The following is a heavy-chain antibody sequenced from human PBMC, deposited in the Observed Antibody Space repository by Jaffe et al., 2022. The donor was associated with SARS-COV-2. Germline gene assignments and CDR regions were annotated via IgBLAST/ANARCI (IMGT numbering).Heavy chain of an antibody. D-gene: IGHD3-16*01. V-gene: IGHV3-23*01. CDR2: ISGSGGST. CDR3: AKDIMGIRSLGRDGYYYYGMDV. J-gene: IGHJ6*02. Sequence: EVQLLESGGGLVQPGGSLRLSCAASGFTFSSYAMSWVRQAPGKGLEWVSAISGSGGSTYYADSVKGRFTISRDNSKNTLYLQMNSLRAEDTAVYYCAKDIMGIRSLGRDGYYYYGMDVWGQGTTVTVSS. CDR1: GFTFSSYA.